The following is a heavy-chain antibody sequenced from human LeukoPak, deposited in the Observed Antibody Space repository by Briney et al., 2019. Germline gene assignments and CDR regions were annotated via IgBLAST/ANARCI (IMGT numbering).Heavy chain of an antibody. CDR3: ARAREAYSSSWYSTHDAFDI. CDR1: GGSISSGGYS. V-gene: IGHV4-30-2*01. D-gene: IGHD6-13*01. Sequence: PSETLSLTCAVSGGSISSGGYSWSWIRQPPGKGLEWIGYIYHTGSTYYNPSLKSRVTLSVDRSQNQFSLRPSSVTAADTAVYYCARAREAYSSSWYSTHDAFDIWGQGTMVTVSS. J-gene: IGHJ3*02. CDR2: IYHTGST.